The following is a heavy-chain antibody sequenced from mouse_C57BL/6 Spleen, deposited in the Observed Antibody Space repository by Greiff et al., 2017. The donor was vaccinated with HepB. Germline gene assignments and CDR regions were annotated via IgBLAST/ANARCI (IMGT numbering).Heavy chain of an antibody. J-gene: IGHJ4*01. V-gene: IGHV1-42*01. CDR1: GYSFTGYY. D-gene: IGHD4-1*01. CDR2: INPSTGGT. Sequence: VHVKQSGPELVKPGASVKISCKASGYSFTGYYMNWVKQSPEKSLEWIGEINPSTGGTTYNQKFKAKATLTVDKSSSTAYMQLKSLTSEDSAVYYCARLGGYAMDYWGQGTSVTVSS. CDR3: ARLGGYAMDY.